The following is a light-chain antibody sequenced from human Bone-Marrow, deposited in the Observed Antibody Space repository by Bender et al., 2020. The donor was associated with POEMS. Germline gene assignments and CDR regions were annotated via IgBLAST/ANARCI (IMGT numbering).Light chain of an antibody. J-gene: IGLJ2*01. V-gene: IGLV3-1*01. CDR3: QAWDTYSVI. CDR2: QDT. CDR1: DLGDKY. Sequence: SYEVTQPPSVSVSPGQTASITCSGDDLGDKYVAWYQQKPGQSPVLVNYQDTKRPSGIPERFSGSNSGNTVTLTISGTQAMDEADYYCQAWDTYSVIFGGGTKLTVL.